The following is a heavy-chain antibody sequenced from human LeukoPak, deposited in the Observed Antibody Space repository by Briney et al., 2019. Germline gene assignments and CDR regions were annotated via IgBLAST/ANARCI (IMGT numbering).Heavy chain of an antibody. CDR3: VRAVHHLFYSDSSGYYGDAFDV. V-gene: IGHV3-53*01. J-gene: IGHJ3*01. CDR1: GFSVRINN. Sequence: PGGSLRLSPAASGFSVRINNMSCVPPAPGKGLERGLVIYSGGTIRYADSVKGRFTISRDNSRDTLHLQMNSLRVDDTAVYYCVRAVHHLFYSDSSGYYGDAFDVWGQGTVVTVSS. D-gene: IGHD3-22*01. CDR2: IYSGGTI.